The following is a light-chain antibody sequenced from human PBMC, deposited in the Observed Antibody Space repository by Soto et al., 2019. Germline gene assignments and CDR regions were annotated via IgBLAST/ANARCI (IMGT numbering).Light chain of an antibody. CDR3: QVWDSGSNHFV. CDR2: DDS. CDR1: NIGSKS. Sequence: SYELTQPPSVSVAPGQTARISCGGNNIGSKSVHWYQQKPGQTPVLVVYDDSARPSGIPERFSGSNSGNTATLTTSRVEAGDEADYYCQVWDSGSNHFVLGTGTKVTVL. J-gene: IGLJ1*01. V-gene: IGLV3-21*02.